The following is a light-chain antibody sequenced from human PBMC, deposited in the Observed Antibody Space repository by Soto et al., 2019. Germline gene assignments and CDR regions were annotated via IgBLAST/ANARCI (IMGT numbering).Light chain of an antibody. CDR3: QQYNNWPPYT. J-gene: IGKJ2*01. CDR1: QSVSSN. Sequence: QSPATLSVSPGERATLSCRASQSVSSNLAWYQQKPGQAPRLLIYGASTRATGIPARFSGSGSGTEFTLTISSLQSEDFAVYYCQQYNNWPPYTFGQGTKLEIK. CDR2: GAS. V-gene: IGKV3-15*01.